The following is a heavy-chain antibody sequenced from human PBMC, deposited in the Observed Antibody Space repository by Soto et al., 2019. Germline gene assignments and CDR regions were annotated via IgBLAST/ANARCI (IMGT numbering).Heavy chain of an antibody. J-gene: IGHJ6*02. CDR2: IYYSGST. CDR1: GGSIISYY. Sequence: SVTLSVTCTVAGGSIISYYWSWIRQPPGKGLEWIGYIYYSGSTYYNPSLKSRVTISVDTSKNQFSLKLSSVTAADTAVYYCAREGNYDSSGYGYYYGMDVWGQGTTVTVSS. V-gene: IGHV4-59*12. CDR3: AREGNYDSSGYGYYYGMDV. D-gene: IGHD3-22*01.